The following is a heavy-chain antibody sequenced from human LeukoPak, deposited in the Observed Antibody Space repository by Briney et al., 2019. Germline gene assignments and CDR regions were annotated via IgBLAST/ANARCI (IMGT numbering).Heavy chain of an antibody. CDR3: ARDHDGSGTYYRYFDC. V-gene: IGHV3-48*01. D-gene: IGHD3-10*01. Sequence: GGSLRLSCAASGFTFSSYSMNWVRQVPGKGLEWVSYISGSSSSIFYADSVKGRFTVSRDNAKNSLFLQMSSLRAEDTAVYYCARDHDGSGTYYRYFDCWGQGTLVTVSS. CDR1: GFTFSSYS. J-gene: IGHJ4*02. CDR2: ISGSSSSI.